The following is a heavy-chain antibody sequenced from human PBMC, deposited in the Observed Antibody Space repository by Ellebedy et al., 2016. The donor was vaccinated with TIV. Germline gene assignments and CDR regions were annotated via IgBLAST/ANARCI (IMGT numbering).Heavy chain of an antibody. V-gene: IGHV3-48*01. CDR2: ISSRSGTI. CDR3: AKEQALLMITFGGVGN. D-gene: IGHD3-16*01. J-gene: IGHJ4*02. CDR1: GFTFRDYN. Sequence: ESLKISCAAPGFTFRDYNLKWVRPAPGKGLDFVSYISSRSGTIYYPDSVKGRFTISRDNAKTSLYLQMNSTRAEATAVYYCAKEQALLMITFGGVGNWGQGTLVTVSS.